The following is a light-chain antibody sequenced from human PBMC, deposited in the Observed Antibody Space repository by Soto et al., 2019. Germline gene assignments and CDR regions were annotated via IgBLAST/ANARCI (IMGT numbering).Light chain of an antibody. CDR3: QHRSGFT. V-gene: IGKV3-11*01. CDR1: QSGNNY. J-gene: IGKJ3*01. CDR2: DAS. Sequence: IVFTQSPTTLSLFPREKATLPCRANQSGNNYLAWYQQKPGQAPRLLIYDASNRATGIPARFSGSGSGTDFTLTISSLEPEDFAVYYCQHRSGFTFGPGTKVDIK.